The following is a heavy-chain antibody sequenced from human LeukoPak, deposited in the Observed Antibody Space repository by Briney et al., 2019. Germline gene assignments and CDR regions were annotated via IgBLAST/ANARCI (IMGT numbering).Heavy chain of an antibody. J-gene: IGHJ5*02. CDR2: ISSSSSTI. CDR3: ARDRRALWFGEA. Sequence: PGGSLRLSCAASGFTCSSYSMNWVRQAPGKGLEWVSYISSSSSTIYYADSVKGRFTVSRDNAKNSLYLQMNSLRAEDTAVYYCARDRRALWFGEAWGQGTLVTVSS. D-gene: IGHD3-10*01. CDR1: GFTCSSYS. V-gene: IGHV3-48*01.